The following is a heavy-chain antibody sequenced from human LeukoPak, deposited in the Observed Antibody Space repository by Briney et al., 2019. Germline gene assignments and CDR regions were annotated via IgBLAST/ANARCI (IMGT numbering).Heavy chain of an antibody. Sequence: GGSLRLSCAASGFTFSNYMMHWVRQAPGKGLVWVSRIKSDGITITYADSVKGRFTISRDNAKNTLYLQMNSLRAEDTAVFYCARTQYSGSKLDYWSQGILVTVSS. V-gene: IGHV3-74*01. CDR2: IKSDGITI. D-gene: IGHD1-26*01. CDR1: GFTFSNYM. J-gene: IGHJ4*02. CDR3: ARTQYSGSKLDY.